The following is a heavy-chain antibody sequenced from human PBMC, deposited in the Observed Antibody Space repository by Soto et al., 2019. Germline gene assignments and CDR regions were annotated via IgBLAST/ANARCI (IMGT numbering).Heavy chain of an antibody. CDR2: ISGSGGST. Sequence: GGSLRLSCAASGFTFSSYAMSWVRQAPGKGLEWVSAISGSGGSTYYADSVKGRFTISRDNSKNTLYLQMNSLRAEDTAVYYCAKKEVAGLSYYYYGMDVWGQGTTVTVSS. D-gene: IGHD6-19*01. V-gene: IGHV3-23*01. CDR1: GFTFSSYA. J-gene: IGHJ6*02. CDR3: AKKEVAGLSYYYYGMDV.